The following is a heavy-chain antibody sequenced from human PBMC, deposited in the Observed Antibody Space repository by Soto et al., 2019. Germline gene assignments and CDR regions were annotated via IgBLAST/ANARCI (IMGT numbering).Heavy chain of an antibody. CDR2: ISSSSSYI. D-gene: IGHD2-2*01. Sequence: GGSLRLSCAASGFTFSSYSMNWVRQAPGKGLEWVSSISSSSSYIYYADSVKGRFTISRDNAKNSLYLQMNSLRAEDTAVYYCARDRGGYCSSTSCYVWSGLDYWGQGTLVTVSS. V-gene: IGHV3-21*01. J-gene: IGHJ4*02. CDR1: GFTFSSYS. CDR3: ARDRGGYCSSTSCYVWSGLDY.